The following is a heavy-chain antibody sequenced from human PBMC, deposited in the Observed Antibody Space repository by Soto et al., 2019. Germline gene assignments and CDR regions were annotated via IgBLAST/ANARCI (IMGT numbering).Heavy chain of an antibody. Sequence: PSETLSLTCTVSGGSISSGGYYWSWIRQHPGKGLEWIGYIYYSGSTYYNPSLKSRVTISVDTSKNQFSLKLSSVTAADTAVYYCARDNRMVRGVIEYYYYGMDVWGQGTTVTVSS. D-gene: IGHD3-10*01. J-gene: IGHJ6*02. CDR2: IYYSGST. CDR1: GGSISSGGYY. V-gene: IGHV4-31*03. CDR3: ARDNRMVRGVIEYYYYGMDV.